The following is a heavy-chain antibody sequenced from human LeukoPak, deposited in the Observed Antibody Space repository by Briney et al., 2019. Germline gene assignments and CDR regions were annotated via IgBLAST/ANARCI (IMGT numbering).Heavy chain of an antibody. D-gene: IGHD5-12*01. CDR3: ARGPPGELWLRRDYYYMDV. J-gene: IGHJ6*03. CDR2: IIPIFGTA. CDR1: GGTFSSYA. Sequence: ASVKVSCKASGGTFSSYAISWVRQAPGQGLEWMGGIIPIFGTANYAQKFQGRVTITADESTSTAYMELSSLRSEDTAVYYCARGPPGELWLRRDYYYMDVWGKGTTVTISS. V-gene: IGHV1-69*13.